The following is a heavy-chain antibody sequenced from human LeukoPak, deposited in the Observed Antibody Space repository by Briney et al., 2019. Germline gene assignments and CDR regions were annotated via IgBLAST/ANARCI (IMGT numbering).Heavy chain of an antibody. J-gene: IGHJ4*02. CDR2: INAGNGNT. D-gene: IGHD2-15*01. Sequence: ASVKVSCKASGYTFTSYAMHWVRQAPGQRLEWMGWINAGNGNTKYSQKFQGRVTITRDTSASTAYMELSSLRSEDTAVYYCARSVNDCSGGSCYGEYFDYRGQGTLVTVSS. CDR3: ARSVNDCSGGSCYGEYFDY. CDR1: GYTFTSYA. V-gene: IGHV1-3*01.